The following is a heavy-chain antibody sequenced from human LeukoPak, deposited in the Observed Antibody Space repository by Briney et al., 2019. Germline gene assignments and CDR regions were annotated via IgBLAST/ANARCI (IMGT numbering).Heavy chain of an antibody. CDR3: ARSLSSAWYAYDY. Sequence: SETLSLTCTVSGGSISSNYWSWIRQPPGKGLEWIGYIYYSGSTDYNPSLKSRVTVSVDTSKNHFSLKLNSVTAADTAVYYCARSLSSAWYAYDYWGQGTLVTVSS. D-gene: IGHD6-19*01. CDR2: IYYSGST. J-gene: IGHJ4*02. V-gene: IGHV4-59*01. CDR1: GGSISSNY.